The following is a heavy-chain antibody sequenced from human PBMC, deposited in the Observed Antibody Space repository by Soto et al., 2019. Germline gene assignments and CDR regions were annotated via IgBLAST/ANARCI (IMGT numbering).Heavy chain of an antibody. D-gene: IGHD4-17*01. V-gene: IGHV1-2*02. J-gene: IGHJ4*02. CDR1: GYTFSDYY. CDR2: INPDSGGT. Sequence: ASVKVSCKASGYTFSDYYMHWVRQAPVQGLEWMGWINPDSGGTKYTQKFQGRVTMTRDTSISTAYMELSGLRSDDTVVYYCKRKVRDYNFDYWGQGTLVTVSS. CDR3: KRKVRDYNFDY.